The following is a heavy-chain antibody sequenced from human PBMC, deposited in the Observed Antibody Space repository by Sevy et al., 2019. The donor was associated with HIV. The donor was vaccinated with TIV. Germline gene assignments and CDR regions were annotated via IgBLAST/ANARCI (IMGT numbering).Heavy chain of an antibody. J-gene: IGHJ3*01. CDR2: IGYSRNYI. CDR1: GFSFSSYM. Sequence: GGSLRLSCTASGFSFSSYMMNWVRQAPGKGLEWVASIGYSRNYIYYADSLKGRFTISRDNAKNSLFLQMNSLRDEDTAVYYCARPYGSGSLEAFDVWGQGTMVTVSS. V-gene: IGHV3-21*01. CDR3: ARPYGSGSLEAFDV. D-gene: IGHD3-10*01.